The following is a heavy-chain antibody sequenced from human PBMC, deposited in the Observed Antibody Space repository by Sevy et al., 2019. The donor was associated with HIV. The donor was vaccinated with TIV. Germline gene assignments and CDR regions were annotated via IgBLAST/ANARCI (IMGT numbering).Heavy chain of an antibody. Sequence: GGSLRLSCAASGFTFDDYAMHWVRRAPGKGLEWVSDLSWNSDSIAYADSVKGRFTISRDNAKNSLYLQMNSLIAEDMALYYCAKPRTTYYHFWSGYFDFDYWGQGTLVTVSS. J-gene: IGHJ4*02. V-gene: IGHV3-9*03. D-gene: IGHD3-3*01. CDR3: AKPRTTYYHFWSGYFDFDY. CDR2: LSWNSDSI. CDR1: GFTFDDYA.